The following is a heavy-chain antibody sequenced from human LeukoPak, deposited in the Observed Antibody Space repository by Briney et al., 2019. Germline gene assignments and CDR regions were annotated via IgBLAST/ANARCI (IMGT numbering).Heavy chain of an antibody. V-gene: IGHV4-59*01. CDR2: IYHSGSTNYST. CDR1: GGSISSYY. CDR3: ARLALQEVGATQTYYLDY. D-gene: IGHD1-26*01. J-gene: IGHJ4*02. Sequence: SETLSLTCTVSGGSISSYYWSWIRQPPGKGLEWIGNIYHSGSTNYSTNYNSSLKSRVTISVDTSKKQFSLKLSSVTAADTAVYYCARLALQEVGATQTYYLDYWGQGTLVTVSS.